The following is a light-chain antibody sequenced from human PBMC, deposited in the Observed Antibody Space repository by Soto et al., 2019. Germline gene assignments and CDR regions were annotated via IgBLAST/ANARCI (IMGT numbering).Light chain of an antibody. CDR3: QHYGSSPPVYT. CDR2: GAS. CDR1: QSVYTNY. V-gene: IGKV3-20*01. Sequence: EIVVTQAPGTMSLSPGERATLSSRASQSVYTNYLAWYQQKPGQAPRLLIYGASRRATGIPDRFSGSASETDFTLTSSRLEPEDFAVYHCQHYGSSPPVYTFGQGNKLAIK. J-gene: IGKJ2*01.